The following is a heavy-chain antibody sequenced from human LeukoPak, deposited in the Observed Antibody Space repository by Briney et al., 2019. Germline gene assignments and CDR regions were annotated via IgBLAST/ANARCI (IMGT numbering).Heavy chain of an antibody. J-gene: IGHJ6*04. CDR1: GFTFSAYA. CDR2: IGSSGGST. V-gene: IGHV3-23*01. CDR3: ATKGEGMDV. Sequence: GGSLRLSCGASGFTFSAYAMRWVRQAPGKGLEWVSGIGSSGGSTYYADSVKGRLTISRDNPKNTLYLQMNSLRAEDAAVYYFATKGEGMDVWGKGTTVTVSS.